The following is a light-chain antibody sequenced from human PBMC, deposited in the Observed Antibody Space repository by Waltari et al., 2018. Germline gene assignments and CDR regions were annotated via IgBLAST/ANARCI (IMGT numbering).Light chain of an antibody. CDR3: QEYYTFYT. V-gene: IGKV4-1*01. J-gene: IGKJ2*01. CDR1: QTVLYSSNNKNY. CDR2: WAS. Sequence: DIVMTQSPDSLAVSLGGRATINCKASQTVLYSSNNKNYLAWYQQKLGRPPKLLIYWASTRASGVPDRFTGRGSGTDFTLTNSNLQAEDVAVYYCQEYYTFYTFGQGTKLEIK.